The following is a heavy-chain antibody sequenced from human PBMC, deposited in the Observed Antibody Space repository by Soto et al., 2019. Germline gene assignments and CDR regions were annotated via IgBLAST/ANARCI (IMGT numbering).Heavy chain of an antibody. CDR3: ARETQWLNWFDP. J-gene: IGHJ5*02. D-gene: IGHD6-19*01. Sequence: GGSLRLSCAASGFTFSSYAMSWVRQAPGKGLEWVSAISESAGSSYYADSVKGRFTISRDNAKNSLYLQMNSLRAEDTAVYYCARETQWLNWFDPWGQGTLVTVSS. CDR1: GFTFSSYA. CDR2: ISESAGSS. V-gene: IGHV3-23*01.